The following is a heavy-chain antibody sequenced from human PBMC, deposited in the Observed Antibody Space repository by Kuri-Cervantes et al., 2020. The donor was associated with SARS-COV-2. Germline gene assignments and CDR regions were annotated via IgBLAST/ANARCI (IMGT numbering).Heavy chain of an antibody. CDR3: ARVGGYYDSSGYWIFDY. J-gene: IGHJ4*02. D-gene: IGHD3-22*01. Sequence: ESLKISCAVSGYSISSGYYWGWIRQPPGKGLEWIGEINHSGSTNYNPSLKSRVTISVDTSKNQFSLKLSSVTAADTAVYYCARVGGYYDSSGYWIFDYWGQGTLVTVSS. V-gene: IGHV4-38-2*01. CDR1: GYSISSGYY. CDR2: INHSGST.